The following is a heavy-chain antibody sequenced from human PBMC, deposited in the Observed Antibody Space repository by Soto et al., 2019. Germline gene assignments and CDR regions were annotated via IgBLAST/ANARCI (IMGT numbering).Heavy chain of an antibody. CDR2: IYYSGST. CDR1: GGSISSYY. V-gene: IGHV4-59*01. J-gene: IGHJ6*02. CDR3: ASSNIAAAGFYYYGMDV. D-gene: IGHD6-13*01. Sequence: SETLSLTCTVSGGSISSYYLSWIRQPPGKGLEWIGYIYYSGSTNYNPSLKSRVTISVDTSKNQFSLKLSSVTAADTAVYYCASSNIAAAGFYYYGMDVWGRGTTVT.